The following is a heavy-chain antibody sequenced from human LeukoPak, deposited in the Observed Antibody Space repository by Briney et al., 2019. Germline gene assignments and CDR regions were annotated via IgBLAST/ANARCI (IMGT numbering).Heavy chain of an antibody. CDR3: AKAGLPATVVEGGFDY. CDR1: GFTFSSYG. Sequence: PGGSLRLSCAASGFTFSSYGMHWVRQAPGKGLEWVAVISYDGSNKYYADSVKGRFTISRDNSKNTLYLQMNSQRAEDTAVYYCAKAGLPATVVEGGFDYWGQGTLVTVSS. D-gene: IGHD4-17*01. CDR2: ISYDGSNK. V-gene: IGHV3-30*18. J-gene: IGHJ4*02.